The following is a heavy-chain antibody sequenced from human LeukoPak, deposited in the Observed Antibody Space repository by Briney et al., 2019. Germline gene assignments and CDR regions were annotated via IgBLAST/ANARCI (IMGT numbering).Heavy chain of an antibody. J-gene: IGHJ3*02. D-gene: IGHD3-22*01. V-gene: IGHV1-69*13. CDR3: AWGRVDYYDSSAHAFDI. CDR2: IIPIFGTA. Sequence: SVKVSCKASGGTFSSYAISWVRQAPGQGLEWMGGIIPIFGTANYARKFRGRVTITADESTSTAYMELSSLRSEDTAVYYCAWGRVDYYDSSAHAFDIWGQGTMVTVSS. CDR1: GGTFSSYA.